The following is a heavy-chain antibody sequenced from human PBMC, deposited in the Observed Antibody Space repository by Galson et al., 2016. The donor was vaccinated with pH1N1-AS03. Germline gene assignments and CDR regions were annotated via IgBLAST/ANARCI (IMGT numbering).Heavy chain of an antibody. CDR3: AGGPGYSYSLGAFDI. J-gene: IGHJ3*02. V-gene: IGHV3-9*01. CDR1: GFTFDDYDDYA. CDR2: ISWNGGSR. Sequence: SLRLSCAASGFTFDDYDDYAMHWVRQVPGKGLEWVSGISWNGGSRGYADSVKGRFTISRDNSKNTVYLQMNSLRAEDTAVYYCAGGPGYSYSLGAFDIWGQGTMVTVSS. D-gene: IGHD5-18*01.